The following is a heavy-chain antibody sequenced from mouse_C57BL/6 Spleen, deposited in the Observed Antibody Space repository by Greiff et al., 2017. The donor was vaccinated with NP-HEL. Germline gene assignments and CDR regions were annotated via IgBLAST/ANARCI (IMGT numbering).Heavy chain of an antibody. CDR1: GYTFTSYT. D-gene: IGHD1-1*01. CDR2: INPSSGYT. V-gene: IGHV1-4*01. J-gene: IGHJ1*03. CDR3: ARESGNYWYFDV. Sequence: VQLQQSGAELARPGASVKMSCKASGYTFTSYTMHWVKQRPGQGLEWIGYINPSSGYTKYNQKFKDKATLTADKSSSTAYMQLSSLTSEDSAGYYCARESGNYWYFDVWGTGTTVTVSS.